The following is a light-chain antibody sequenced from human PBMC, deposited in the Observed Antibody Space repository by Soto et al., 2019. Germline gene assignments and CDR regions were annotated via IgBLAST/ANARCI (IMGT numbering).Light chain of an antibody. Sequence: EIMMTQSPATLSVSPGERATLSCRASQSVSSNLAWYQQKPGQAPRLLIYGASTRATGIPGRFSGSGSGTXXXXXXXXXXXXDFAXYYCQQYNNWPPYTFGQGTKLEIK. CDR2: GAS. CDR1: QSVSSN. J-gene: IGKJ2*01. V-gene: IGKV3-15*01. CDR3: QQYNNWPPYT.